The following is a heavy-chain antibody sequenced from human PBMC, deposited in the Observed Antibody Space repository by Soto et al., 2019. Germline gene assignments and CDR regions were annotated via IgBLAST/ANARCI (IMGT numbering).Heavy chain of an antibody. CDR3: ARQGPVAVYFDY. D-gene: IGHD6-19*01. J-gene: IGHJ4*02. CDR2: IIPIFGTA. Sequence: GASVKVSCKASGGTFSSYAISWVRQAPGQGLEWMGGIIPIFGTANYAQKFQGRVTITADESTSTAYMELSSLRSEDTAVYYCARQGPVAVYFDYWGQGTLVTVSS. CDR1: GGTFSSYA. V-gene: IGHV1-69*13.